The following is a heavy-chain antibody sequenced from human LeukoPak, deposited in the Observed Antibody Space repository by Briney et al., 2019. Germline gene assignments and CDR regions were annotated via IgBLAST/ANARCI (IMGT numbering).Heavy chain of an antibody. CDR3: AGPTSSGWHGDFDY. CDR2: IHYSGST. J-gene: IGHJ4*02. V-gene: IGHV4-59*08. Sequence: SETLSLTCTVSGGSISPYYWSWIRQSPGKGLEWIGCIHYSGSTIYNPSLKSRVSISVDTSKNQFSLKLSSATAADTAVYYCAGPTSSGWHGDFDYRGQGTLVTVSS. D-gene: IGHD6-19*01. CDR1: GGSISPYY.